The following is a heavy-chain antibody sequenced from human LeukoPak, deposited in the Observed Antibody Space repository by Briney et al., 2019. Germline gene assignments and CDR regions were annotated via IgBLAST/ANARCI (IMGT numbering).Heavy chain of an antibody. D-gene: IGHD2-2*01. Sequence: SETLSLTCAVYGGSLSGYFWSWIRQPPGKGLEWIGEINHSGSTNYNTSLKSRVTISVTTSKKQFSRKRSSVTAANTAVNYCRRTGSSTGAKGVLDIWGQGTMVTVSS. CDR1: GGSLSGYF. J-gene: IGHJ3*02. CDR2: INHSGST. V-gene: IGHV4-34*01. CDR3: RRTGSSTGAKGVLDI.